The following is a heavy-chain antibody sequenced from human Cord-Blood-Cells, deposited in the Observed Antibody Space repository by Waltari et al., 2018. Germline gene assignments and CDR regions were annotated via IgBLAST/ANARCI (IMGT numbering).Heavy chain of an antibody. CDR1: GFTFGDYA. CDR2: ISWNSGSI. D-gene: IGHD3-10*01. Sequence: EVQLVESGGGLVQPGRSLRLSCAASGFTFGDYAMHWVRQAPGTGLEWVSGISWNSGSIGYADSVKGRFTISRDNAKNSLYLQMNSLRAEDTALYYCAKGRGVIHYYYGMDVWGQGTTVTVSS. J-gene: IGHJ6*02. V-gene: IGHV3-9*01. CDR3: AKGRGVIHYYYGMDV.